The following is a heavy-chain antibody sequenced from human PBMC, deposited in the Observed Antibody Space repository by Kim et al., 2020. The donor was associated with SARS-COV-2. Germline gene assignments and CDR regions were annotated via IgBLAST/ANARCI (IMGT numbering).Heavy chain of an antibody. CDR2: ISYDGSNK. Sequence: GGSLRLSCAASGFTFSSYAMHWVRQAPGKGLEWVAVISYDGSNKYYADSVKGRFTISRDNSKNTLYLQMNSLRAEDTAVYYCARDRMVRGVSFDYWGQGTLVTVSS. V-gene: IGHV3-30*04. D-gene: IGHD3-10*01. CDR1: GFTFSSYA. CDR3: ARDRMVRGVSFDY. J-gene: IGHJ4*02.